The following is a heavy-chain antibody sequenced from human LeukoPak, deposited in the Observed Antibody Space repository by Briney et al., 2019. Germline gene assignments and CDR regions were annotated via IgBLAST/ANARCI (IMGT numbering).Heavy chain of an antibody. D-gene: IGHD5-24*01. CDR3: AHIHMATITLDY. Sequence: ESGPTLVNPTQTLTLTCTFSGFSLSTSGVGVGWIRQPPGKALEWLALIYWNDDKRCSPSLKSRLTITKDTSKNQVVLTMTSMDPVDTATYYCAHIHMATITLDYWGQGTLVTVSS. CDR2: IYWNDDK. CDR1: GFSLSTSGVG. J-gene: IGHJ4*02. V-gene: IGHV2-5*01.